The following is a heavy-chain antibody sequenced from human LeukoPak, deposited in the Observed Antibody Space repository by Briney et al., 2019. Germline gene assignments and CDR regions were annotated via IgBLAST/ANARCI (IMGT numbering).Heavy chain of an antibody. D-gene: IGHD6-19*01. V-gene: IGHV1-18*01. CDR1: GYTFTSYG. CDR3: ARVKRYSSGWYFGY. J-gene: IGHJ4*02. CDR2: ISAYNGNT. Sequence: ASVKVSCKASGYTFTSYGISWVRQAPGQGLEWMGWISAYNGNTNYAQKLQGRVTMTTDTSTSTAYTELRSLRSDDTAVYYCARVKRYSSGWYFGYWGQGTLVTVS.